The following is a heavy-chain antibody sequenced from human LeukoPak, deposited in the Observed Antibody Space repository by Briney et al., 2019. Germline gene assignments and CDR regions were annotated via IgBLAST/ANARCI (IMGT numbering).Heavy chain of an antibody. D-gene: IGHD2-21*02. CDR1: GFTFSGFD. V-gene: IGHV3-33*01. J-gene: IGHJ4*02. CDR3: ARARDPEDYYFEY. CDR2: IWYDGSIK. Sequence: GRSLRLSCATSGFTFSGFDMHWVRQAPGKGLEWVAVIWYDGSIKYYADSVEGRFTISRDNSKNTLYLQMNSLRAEDTAVYYCARARDPEDYYFEYWGQGTLVTVSS.